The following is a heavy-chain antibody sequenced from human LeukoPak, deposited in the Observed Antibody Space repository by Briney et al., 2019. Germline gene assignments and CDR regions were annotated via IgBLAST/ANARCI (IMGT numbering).Heavy chain of an antibody. CDR1: GGSISSSSYY. CDR2: ISLTGLT. Sequence: SETLSLTCTVSGGSISSSSYYWGWIRQPPGKGMEWIGEISLTGLTHYNPSLESRVTVSLDKSKNQLSLNLTSVTAADTAVYYCSRENGAFSPFGYWGQGTLVTVLS. CDR3: SRENGAFSPFGY. D-gene: IGHD2-8*01. J-gene: IGHJ4*02. V-gene: IGHV4-39*07.